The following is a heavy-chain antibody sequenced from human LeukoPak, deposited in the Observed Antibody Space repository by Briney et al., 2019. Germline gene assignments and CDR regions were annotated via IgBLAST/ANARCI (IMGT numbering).Heavy chain of an antibody. CDR1: GGSISSSSYY. V-gene: IGHV4-39*01. D-gene: IGHD2-2*01. J-gene: IGHJ4*02. CDR2: INYSGNT. Sequence: SETLSLTCTVSGGSISSSSYYWGWIRQPPGKGLEWIGSINYSGNTNYNPSLKSRVTISVDTSRNQFSLKLSSVTAADTALYYCARIDTVVLPSTMFDYWGQGTLVTVSS. CDR3: ARIDTVVLPSTMFDY.